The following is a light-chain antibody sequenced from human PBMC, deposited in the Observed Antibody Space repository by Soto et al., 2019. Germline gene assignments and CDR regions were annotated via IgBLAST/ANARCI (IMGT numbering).Light chain of an antibody. Sequence: DIQMTQSPSTLSASVGDRVTITCRASQSINNWLAWYQQKPGKAPKLLISKASNLKSGVPSRFSGTGSGTELTLTISSQQPDDFASYYCQQYDSYPFTFGGGTKVEI. V-gene: IGKV1-5*03. J-gene: IGKJ4*01. CDR1: QSINNW. CDR2: KAS. CDR3: QQYDSYPFT.